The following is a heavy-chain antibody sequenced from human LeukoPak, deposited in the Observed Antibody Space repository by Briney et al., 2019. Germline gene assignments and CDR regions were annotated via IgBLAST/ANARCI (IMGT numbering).Heavy chain of an antibody. CDR3: ANSMVRGVIVADY. V-gene: IGHV4-34*01. Sequence: SETLSLTCTVSGGSISSYYWSWIRQPPGKGLEWIGEINHSGSTNYNPSLKSRVTISVDTSKNQFSLKLSSVTAADTAVYYCANSMVRGVIVADYWGQGTLVTVSS. CDR2: INHSGST. D-gene: IGHD3-10*01. CDR1: GGSISSYY. J-gene: IGHJ4*02.